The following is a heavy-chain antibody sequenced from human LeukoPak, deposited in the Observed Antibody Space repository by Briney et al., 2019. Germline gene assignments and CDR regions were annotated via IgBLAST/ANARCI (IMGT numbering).Heavy chain of an antibody. D-gene: IGHD3-10*01. V-gene: IGHV3-43*01. CDR3: ARDRSPMVRGVIGY. J-gene: IGHJ4*02. CDR1: GFTFDDYT. CDR2: ISWDGGST. Sequence: GGSLRLSCAASGFTFDDYTMHWVRQAPGKGLEWVSLISWDGGSTYYADSVKGRFTISRDNAKNSLYLQMNSLRAEDTAVYYCARDRSPMVRGVIGYWGQGTLVTVSS.